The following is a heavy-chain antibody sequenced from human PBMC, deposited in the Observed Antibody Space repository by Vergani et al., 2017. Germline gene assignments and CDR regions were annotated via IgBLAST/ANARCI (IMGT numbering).Heavy chain of an antibody. CDR1: GGSISSSSYY. J-gene: IGHJ6*03. V-gene: IGHV4-39*02. CDR3: AREGKQLTYYYYMDV. CDR2: IYYSGST. Sequence: QLQLQESGPGLVKPSETLSLTCTVSGGSISSSSYYWGWIRQPPGKGLEWIGSIYYSGSTYYNPSLKSRVTISVDTSKNQFSLKLSSVTAADTAVYYCAREGKQLTYYYYMDVWGKGTTVTVSS. D-gene: IGHD6-6*01.